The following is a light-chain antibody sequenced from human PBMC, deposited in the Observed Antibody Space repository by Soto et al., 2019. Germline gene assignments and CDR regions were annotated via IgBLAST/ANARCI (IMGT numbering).Light chain of an antibody. J-gene: IGKJ1*01. Sequence: EIVLTQSQETLSLTPGERATLSCRASQNVDSNSLAWYHQKPGQAPRLLIYDASNRATGIPARFSGSGSGTDFTLTICSLEPEDFAVYYCPQRSNLPETFCQGTMVDVK. CDR3: PQRSNLPET. CDR1: QNVDSNS. CDR2: DAS. V-gene: IGKV3-11*01.